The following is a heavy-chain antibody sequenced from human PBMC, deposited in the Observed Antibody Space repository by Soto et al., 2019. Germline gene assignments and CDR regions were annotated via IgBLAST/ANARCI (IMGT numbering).Heavy chain of an antibody. Sequence: QVQLVESGGGVVQPGRSLRLSCAASGFTFSSYGMHWVRQAPGKGLEWVAVIWYDGGNKYYADSVKGRFTISRDNSKNTLYLQMNSLRAEDTAVYYCARDTDYDSSGYYPFDYWGQGTLVTVSS. V-gene: IGHV3-33*01. CDR2: IWYDGGNK. CDR3: ARDTDYDSSGYYPFDY. D-gene: IGHD3-22*01. J-gene: IGHJ4*02. CDR1: GFTFSSYG.